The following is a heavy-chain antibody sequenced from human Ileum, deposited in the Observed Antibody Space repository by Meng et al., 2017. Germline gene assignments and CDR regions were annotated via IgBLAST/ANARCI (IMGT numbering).Heavy chain of an antibody. V-gene: IGHV2-5*01. CDR1: GFSLSTSGVG. J-gene: IGHJ3*02. CDR3: AHRAAIMVRGVMARTHAFDI. CDR2: IYWNDDK. Sequence: SGPTLVKPTQTLTLTCTFSGFSLSTSGVGVGWIRQPPGKALEWLALIYWNDDKRYSPSLKSRLTITKDTSKNQVVLTMTNMDPVDTATYYCAHRAAIMVRGVMARTHAFDIWGQGTMVTVSS. D-gene: IGHD3-10*01.